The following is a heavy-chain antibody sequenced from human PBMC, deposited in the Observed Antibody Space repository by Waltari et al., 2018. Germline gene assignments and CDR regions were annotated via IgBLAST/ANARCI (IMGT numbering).Heavy chain of an antibody. J-gene: IGHJ3*02. CDR1: RFTFSNYW. CDR3: ARTGARWLQFAAFDI. V-gene: IGHV3-7*01. Sequence: EVLLVESGGGLVQTGGSLRLSCAASRFTFSNYWTHWVRQAPGKGLEWVANINQDGSEEYYVDSVKGRFTISRDNAKNSLYLEMKTLRAEDTAIYYCARTGARWLQFAAFDIWGQGTMVTVSS. CDR2: INQDGSEE. D-gene: IGHD5-12*01.